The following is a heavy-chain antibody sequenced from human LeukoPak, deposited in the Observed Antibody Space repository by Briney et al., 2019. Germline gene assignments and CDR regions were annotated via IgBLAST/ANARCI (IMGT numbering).Heavy chain of an antibody. CDR2: INPSGGTT. D-gene: IGHD3-22*01. CDR1: GYTFNSYY. CDR3: ARGVLYDSSVYSSSAWFDH. V-gene: IGHV1-46*02. J-gene: IGHJ5*02. Sequence: GASVTISCKASGYTFNSYYIHWVRQAPGQGREWMAVINPSGGTTSCAQKFQGRVAITRDMSTSTVYMELSSLRSEDTAVYYCARGVLYDSSVYSSSAWFDHWGQGTLVTVSS.